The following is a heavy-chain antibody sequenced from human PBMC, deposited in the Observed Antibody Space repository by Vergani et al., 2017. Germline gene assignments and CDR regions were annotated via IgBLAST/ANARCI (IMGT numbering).Heavy chain of an antibody. CDR3: ATWELTGKYWHFDL. V-gene: IGHV3-7*03. CDR1: GFTFSTYW. D-gene: IGHD1-26*01. CDR2: IKQDGSDK. J-gene: IGHJ2*01. Sequence: EVQLVESGGGLVQPGGSLRLSCATTGFTFSTYWMSWVRQAPGKGLEWVANIKQDGSDKYYVDSVKGRFTISRDNAKNSLYLQMNSLRAEDTAVYYCATWELTGKYWHFDLWGRGTLVTVSS.